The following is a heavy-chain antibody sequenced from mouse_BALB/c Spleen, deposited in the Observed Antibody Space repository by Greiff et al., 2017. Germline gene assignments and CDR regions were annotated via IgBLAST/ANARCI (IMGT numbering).Heavy chain of an antibody. Sequence: VMLVESGPGLVAPSQSLSITCTVSGFSLTGYGVNWVRQPPGKGLEWLGMIWGDGSTDYNSALKSRLSISKDNSKSQVFLKMNSLQTDDTARYYCARGRRQGPYYAMDYWGQGTSVTVSS. J-gene: IGHJ4*01. V-gene: IGHV2-6-7*01. CDR2: IWGDGST. CDR3: ARGRRQGPYYAMDY. D-gene: IGHD3-2*01. CDR1: GFSLTGYG.